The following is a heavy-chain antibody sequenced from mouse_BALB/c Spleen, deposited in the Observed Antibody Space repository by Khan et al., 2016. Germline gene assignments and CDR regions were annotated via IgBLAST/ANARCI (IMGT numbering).Heavy chain of an antibody. J-gene: IGHJ4*01. V-gene: IGHV3-2*02. CDR3: ARSDYGDAEAIDY. CDR1: GYSITSDYA. D-gene: IGHD1-1*01. Sequence: EVQLQESGPGLVKPSQSLSLTCTVTGYSITSDYAWNWIRQFPGNRLEWMGYISYSGSTSYNPSLKSRISITRDTSKNQFFLQLNSVTSEDTATYYGARSDYGDAEAIDYWGQGTSVTVSS. CDR2: ISYSGST.